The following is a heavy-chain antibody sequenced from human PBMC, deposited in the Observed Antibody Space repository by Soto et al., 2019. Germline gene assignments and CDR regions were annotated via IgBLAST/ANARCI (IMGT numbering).Heavy chain of an antibody. Sequence: QVQLVQSGAEVKKPGSSVKVSCKASGGTFSSYAISWVRQSPGQGLEWMGGVIPIFGTANYAQKVKGRVTITADESTSTAYMELSRLRSEDTAVYYCATGYGLSSRPRGRFDYWGQGTLVTVSS. J-gene: IGHJ4*02. V-gene: IGHV1-69*01. D-gene: IGHD3-9*01. CDR2: VIPIFGTA. CDR3: ATGYGLSSRPRGRFDY. CDR1: GGTFSSYA.